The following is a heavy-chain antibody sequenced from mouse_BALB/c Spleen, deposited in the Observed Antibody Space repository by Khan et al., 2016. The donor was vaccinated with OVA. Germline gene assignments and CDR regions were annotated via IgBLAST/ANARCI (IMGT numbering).Heavy chain of an antibody. J-gene: IGHJ3*01. CDR2: IWGDGST. V-gene: IGHV2-6-7*01. CDR1: GFSLTGYG. Sequence: QVQLKESGPGLVAPSQSLSITCTVSGFSLTGYGVNWVRQPPGKGLEWLGMIWGDGSTDYTSVLKSRLSISKDNSKSQVFLKMNSLQTDDTARYYCVRELRLGGFAYWGQGTLVTVSA. CDR3: VRELRLGGFAY. D-gene: IGHD1-2*01.